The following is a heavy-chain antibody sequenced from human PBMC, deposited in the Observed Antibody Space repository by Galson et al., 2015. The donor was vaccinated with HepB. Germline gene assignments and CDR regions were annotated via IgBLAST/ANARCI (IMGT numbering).Heavy chain of an antibody. CDR1: GFTFSSYA. J-gene: IGHJ6*02. D-gene: IGHD6-19*01. Sequence: SLRLSCAASGFTFSSYAMSWVRQAPGKGLEWVSAISGSGGSTYYADSVKGRFTISRDNSKNTLYLQMNSLRAEDTAVYYCAKGGWYQFIAVDDYGMDVWGQGTTVTVSS. CDR2: ISGSGGST. V-gene: IGHV3-23*01. CDR3: AKGGWYQFIAVDDYGMDV.